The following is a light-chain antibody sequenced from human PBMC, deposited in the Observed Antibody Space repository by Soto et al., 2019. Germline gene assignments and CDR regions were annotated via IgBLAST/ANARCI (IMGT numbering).Light chain of an antibody. J-gene: IGLJ2*01. CDR2: DVS. Sequence: QSVLTQPASVSGSPGQSITISCTGTSSDVGGYNYVSWYRQHPGKAPKLMIYDVSNRPSGVSNRFSGSKSGNTASLTISGLQAEDEADYYCRSYTSSSTYVVFGGGTKLTVL. CDR3: RSYTSSSTYVV. V-gene: IGLV2-14*01. CDR1: SSDVGGYNY.